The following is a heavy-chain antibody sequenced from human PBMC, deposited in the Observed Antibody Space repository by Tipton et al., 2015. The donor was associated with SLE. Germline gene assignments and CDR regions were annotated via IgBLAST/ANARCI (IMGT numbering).Heavy chain of an antibody. J-gene: IGHJ3*02. CDR3: ARLFTAFDI. CDR1: GGSISSSSYY. CDR2: IYDSGGP. V-gene: IGHV4-61*05. Sequence: LRLSCTVSGGSISSSSYYWSWIRQPPGKGPEWIGYIYDSGGPNYSPSLKSRVTISEDTSKNQFSLKLNSVTAADTAVYYCARLFTAFDIWGQGTMVTVSS.